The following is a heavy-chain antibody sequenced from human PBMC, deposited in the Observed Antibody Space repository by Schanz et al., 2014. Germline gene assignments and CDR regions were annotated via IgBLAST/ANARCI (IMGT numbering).Heavy chain of an antibody. CDR1: GYTFTSHG. CDR2: ITAYNGDT. D-gene: IGHD5-12*01. CDR3: ARDFSAYVGNYFDD. J-gene: IGHJ4*02. V-gene: IGHV1-18*01. Sequence: QVHLVQSGAEVKKPGASVKVSCKASGYTFTSHGISWVRQAPGQGLEWMGWITAYNGDTNYAQKLQGRVTMTTDTSTSTAYMELRSLRSDDTAVYYCARDFSAYVGNYFDDWGQGTLVTVSS.